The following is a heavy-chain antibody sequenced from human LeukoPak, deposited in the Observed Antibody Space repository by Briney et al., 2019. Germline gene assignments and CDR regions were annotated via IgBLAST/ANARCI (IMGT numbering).Heavy chain of an antibody. D-gene: IGHD4-17*01. CDR1: GFTFSSYS. CDR2: IKSKTDGGTT. CDR3: TTVTLRSSFRSAGDY. Sequence: PGGSLRLSCAASGFTFSSYSMNWVRQAPGKGLEWVGRIKSKTDGGTTDYAAPVKGRFTISRDDSKNTLYLQMNSLKTEDTAVYYCTTVTLRSSFRSAGDYWGQGTLVTVSS. J-gene: IGHJ4*02. V-gene: IGHV3-15*01.